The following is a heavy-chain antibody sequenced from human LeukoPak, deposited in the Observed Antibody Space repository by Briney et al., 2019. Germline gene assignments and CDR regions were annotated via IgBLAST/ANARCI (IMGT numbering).Heavy chain of an antibody. CDR2: ISGDGSTT. V-gene: IGHV3-74*01. Sequence: GGSLRLSCAASGFTFRSDWMHWVRQPPGKGPEWISRISGDGSTTTYADSVKGRFTISRDNAKNTLYLQMNSLRGEDTAVYYCAKDGGSSWYDGFLDYWGQGTLVTVSS. J-gene: IGHJ4*02. CDR3: AKDGGSSWYDGFLDY. D-gene: IGHD6-13*01. CDR1: GFTFRSDW.